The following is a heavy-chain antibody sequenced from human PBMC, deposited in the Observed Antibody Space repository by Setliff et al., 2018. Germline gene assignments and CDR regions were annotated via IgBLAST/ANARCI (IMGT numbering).Heavy chain of an antibody. CDR1: GGSISRGSYD. D-gene: IGHD3-3*01. J-gene: IGHJ6*03. V-gene: IGHV4-61*02. CDR3: ARMSRYSEFWSGYAEDYYSSYIDV. Sequence: SETLSLTCTVSGGSISRGSYDWSWIRQPAGKGLEWIGRIYTSGSTNYNPSLKSRVTISVDTSKRQFSLNLLSVTAADTAVYYCARMSRYSEFWSGYAEDYYSSYIDVWGTGATVTVSS. CDR2: IYTSGST.